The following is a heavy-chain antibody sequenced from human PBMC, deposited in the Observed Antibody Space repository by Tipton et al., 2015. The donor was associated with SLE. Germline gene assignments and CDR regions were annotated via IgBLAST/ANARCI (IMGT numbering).Heavy chain of an antibody. CDR1: GGSISSSSYY. Sequence: LSLTCTVSGGSISSSSYYWGWIRQAPGKGLEWVSYISSSGSTIYYADSVKGRFTISRDNAKNSLYLQMNSLRAEDTAVYYCASDTGASDYWGQGTLVTVSS. CDR2: ISSSGSTI. J-gene: IGHJ4*02. D-gene: IGHD4-11*01. CDR3: ASDTGASDY. V-gene: IGHV3-11*01.